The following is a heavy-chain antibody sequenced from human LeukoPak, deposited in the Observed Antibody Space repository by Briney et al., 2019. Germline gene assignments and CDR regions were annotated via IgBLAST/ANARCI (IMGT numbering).Heavy chain of an antibody. J-gene: IGHJ4*02. CDR2: INSDGSST. D-gene: IGHD4-11*01. Sequence: PGGSLRLSCAASGFTFSSYWMHWVRQAPGKGLVWVSRINSDGSSTSYADSVKGRFTISRDNAKNTLYLQMNSLRAEDTAVYYCAREHDYSNHFDYRGQGTLVTVSS. CDR3: AREHDYSNHFDY. CDR1: GFTFSSYW. V-gene: IGHV3-74*01.